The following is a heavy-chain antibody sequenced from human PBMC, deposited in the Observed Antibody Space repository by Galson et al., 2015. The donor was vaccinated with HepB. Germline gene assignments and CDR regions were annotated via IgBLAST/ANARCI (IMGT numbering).Heavy chain of an antibody. Sequence: TLSLTCTVSGGSISSGGYCWSWIRQHPGKGLEWIGYIYYSGSTYYNPSLKSRVTISVDTSKNQFSLKLSSVTAADTAVYYCARDWGYDEAFDIWGQGTMVTVSS. CDR3: ARDWGYDEAFDI. D-gene: IGHD3-16*01. J-gene: IGHJ3*02. V-gene: IGHV4-31*03. CDR2: IYYSGST. CDR1: GGSISSGGYC.